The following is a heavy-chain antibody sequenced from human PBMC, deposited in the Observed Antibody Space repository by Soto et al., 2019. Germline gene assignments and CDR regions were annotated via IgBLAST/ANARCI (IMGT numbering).Heavy chain of an antibody. CDR2: ISAHNGNT. CDR3: ARDEGLSYSNMHV. V-gene: IGHV1-18*01. J-gene: IGHJ6*02. Sequence: AVTVPFTSSDYTFTSYGMIWVRHSPGQGLEWMGWISAHNGNTNYAQTLQGRLTIPTATSTRTASTELRTLRSDATAVYSCARDEGLSYSNMHVWGQGRTVTVSS. D-gene: IGHD1-26*01. CDR1: DYTFTSYG.